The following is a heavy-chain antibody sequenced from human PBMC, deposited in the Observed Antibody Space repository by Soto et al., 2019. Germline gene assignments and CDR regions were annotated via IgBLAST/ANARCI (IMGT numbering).Heavy chain of an antibody. CDR3: AREGLSSSWFYYYNMDV. J-gene: IGHJ6*02. D-gene: IGHD6-13*01. V-gene: IGHV4-59*01. CDR1: GGSISSYY. CDR2: ISDSGST. Sequence: QVQLQESGPGLVKPSETLSLTCTVSGGSISSYYWNWIRQPPGKGLEWIGYISDSGSTNYNPSLKSRVTISVDTSKNQFSLKLSAVTAADTAVYYCAREGLSSSWFYYYNMDVWGQGTTVTVSS.